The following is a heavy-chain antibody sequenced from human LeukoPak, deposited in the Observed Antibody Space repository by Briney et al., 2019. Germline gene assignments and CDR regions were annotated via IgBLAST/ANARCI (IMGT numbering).Heavy chain of an antibody. CDR2: INHSGST. J-gene: IGHJ3*02. D-gene: IGHD3-10*01. CDR3: ARDPGVLLTDAFDI. Sequence: SETLSLTCAVYGGSFSGYYWSWIRQPPGKGLEWIGEINHSGSTNYNPSLKSRVTISVDTSKNQFSLKLSSVTAADTAVYYCARDPGVLLTDAFDIWGQGTMVTVSS. CDR1: GGSFSGYY. V-gene: IGHV4-34*01.